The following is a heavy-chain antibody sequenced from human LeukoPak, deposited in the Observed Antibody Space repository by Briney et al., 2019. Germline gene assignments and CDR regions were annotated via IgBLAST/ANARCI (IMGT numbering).Heavy chain of an antibody. CDR1: GFTISSYW. V-gene: IGHV3-7*01. Sequence: GGSLTLSCAASGFTISSYWINWVRQAPGKGLEWVASIKQDGSEKYYVDSVKGRFTISRDNAKNSLYLQMNSLRAEDTAVYYCATNLDYWGQGALVTVSS. CDR3: ATNLDY. CDR2: IKQDGSEK. J-gene: IGHJ4*02.